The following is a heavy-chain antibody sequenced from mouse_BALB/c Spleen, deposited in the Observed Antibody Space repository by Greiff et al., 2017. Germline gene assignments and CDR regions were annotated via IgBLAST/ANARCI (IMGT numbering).Heavy chain of an antibody. Sequence: QVQLQQSGPELVKPGASVRISCKASGYTFTSYYIHWVKQRPGQGLEWIGWIYPGNVNTKYNEKFKGKATLTADKSSSTAYMQLSSLTSEDSAVYFCAKCGYYGYDGGFAYWGQGTLVTVSA. V-gene: IGHV1S56*01. D-gene: IGHD2-2*01. J-gene: IGHJ3*01. CDR1: GYTFTSYY. CDR3: AKCGYYGYDGGFAY. CDR2: IYPGNVNT.